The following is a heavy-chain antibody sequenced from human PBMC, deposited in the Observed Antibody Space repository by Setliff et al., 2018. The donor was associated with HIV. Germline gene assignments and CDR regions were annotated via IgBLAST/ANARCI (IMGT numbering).Heavy chain of an antibody. CDR2: VDPSGGST. V-gene: IGHV1-46*01. J-gene: IGHJ6*02. D-gene: IGHD3-22*01. CDR1: GYILTSYY. Sequence: ASVKVSCKASGYILTSYYMHWLRQVPGQGLEWMGIVDPSGGSTHYAQKFEGRVTMTRDTSTSTFHMELSSLTSEDRAIYYCARDGRAVTSLMVVVSLKNGMDVWGQGTTVTVSS. CDR3: ARDGRAVTSLMVVVSLKNGMDV.